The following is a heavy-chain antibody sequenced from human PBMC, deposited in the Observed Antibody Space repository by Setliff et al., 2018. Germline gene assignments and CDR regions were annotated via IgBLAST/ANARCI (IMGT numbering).Heavy chain of an antibody. Sequence: SETLSLTCAVYGGSFSGYYWSWIRQPPGKGLEWIGEINHSGSTNYNPSLKSRVTISVDTSKNQFSLKLSSVTAADTAVYYCARGRRGLYGESDYWGQGTLVTVS. D-gene: IGHD4-17*01. J-gene: IGHJ4*02. CDR3: ARGRRGLYGESDY. CDR2: INHSGST. CDR1: GGSFSGYY. V-gene: IGHV4-34*01.